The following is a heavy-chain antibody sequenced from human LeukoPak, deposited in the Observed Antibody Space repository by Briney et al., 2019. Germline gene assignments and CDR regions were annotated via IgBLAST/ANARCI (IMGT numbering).Heavy chain of an antibody. V-gene: IGHV3-13*01. CDR3: ASLQGDGYNPKYYFDY. D-gene: IGHD5-24*01. CDR1: GFTFSSYD. CDR2: IGTAGDT. J-gene: IGHJ4*02. Sequence: GGSLRLSCAASGFTFSSYDMHWVRQATGKGLEWVSAIGTAGDTYYPGSVKGRFTISRENAKNSLYLQMNSLRAEDTAVYYCASLQGDGYNPKYYFDYWGQGTLVTVSS.